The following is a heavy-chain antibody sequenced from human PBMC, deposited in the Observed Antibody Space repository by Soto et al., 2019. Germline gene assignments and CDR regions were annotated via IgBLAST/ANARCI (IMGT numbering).Heavy chain of an antibody. V-gene: IGHV1-2*02. CDR1: GYTFTGYY. CDR2: INPNSGDT. CDR3: ARREQWLENFDY. J-gene: IGHJ4*02. D-gene: IGHD6-19*01. Sequence: QVQLVQSGAEVKKPGASVKVSCKTSGYTFTGYYIHWIRQAPGQGLEWMGWINPNSGDTNYSQDFQGRVNMTSDTSFTTAYVELTRLRSDDTAVYYCARREQWLENFDYWGQGTLVTVSS.